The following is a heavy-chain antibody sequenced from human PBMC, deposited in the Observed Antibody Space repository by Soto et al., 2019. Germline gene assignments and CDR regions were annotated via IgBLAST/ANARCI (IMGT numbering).Heavy chain of an antibody. J-gene: IGHJ6*02. Sequence: QVQLQESGPGLVKPSQTLSLTCTVSGGSISSGGYYWTWIRQHPGKGLEWIGYIYYSGSTYYNPSLKCSVTISVDTSKNQFSLKLSSVAAAATAVYYCARVCGGDCHYGMDVWGQGTTVTVSS. CDR2: IYYSGST. CDR3: ARVCGGDCHYGMDV. D-gene: IGHD2-21*02. CDR1: GGSISSGGYY. V-gene: IGHV4-31*01.